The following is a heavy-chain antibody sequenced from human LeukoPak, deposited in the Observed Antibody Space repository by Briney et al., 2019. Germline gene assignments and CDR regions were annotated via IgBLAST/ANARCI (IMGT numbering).Heavy chain of an antibody. CDR1: GFTFSSYG. CDR2: IRYDGSNK. CDR3: AKAYTIFGEVIFQYHYMDV. J-gene: IGHJ6*03. D-gene: IGHD3-3*01. V-gene: IGHV3-30*02. Sequence: PGGSLRLSCAASGFTFSSYGMHWVRQAPGKGLEWVAFIRYDGSNKYYADSVKGRFTISRDNSKNTLYLQMNSLRAEDTAVYYCAKAYTIFGEVIFQYHYMDVWGKGTTVTVSS.